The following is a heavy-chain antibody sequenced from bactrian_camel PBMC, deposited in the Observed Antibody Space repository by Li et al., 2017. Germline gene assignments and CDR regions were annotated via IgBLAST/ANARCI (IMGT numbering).Heavy chain of an antibody. V-gene: IGHV3S67*01. CDR2: IDGDGIA. CDR1: GYWYHGYC. D-gene: IGHD6*01. J-gene: IGHJ4*01. Sequence: DVQLVESGGGSVQAGGSLNLSCTTGGYWYHGYCLGWFRQPPGKEREGIATIDGDGIATYDDSVKGRFTISQGNGRRALYLQMNNLNDEDTATYYCAADEPRSWYGRCVDEYNYWGQGTQVTVS. CDR3: AADEPRSWYGRCVDEYNY.